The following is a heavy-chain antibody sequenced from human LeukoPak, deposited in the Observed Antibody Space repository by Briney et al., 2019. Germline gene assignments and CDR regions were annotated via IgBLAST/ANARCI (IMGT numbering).Heavy chain of an antibody. CDR2: MSHDGSNK. CDR3: AKVNTIFGVVIQPVSPGMDV. J-gene: IGHJ6*04. Sequence: PGGSLRLSCAASGFTFRHYGMHWVRQAPGKGLEWVTLMSHDGSNKYYGDSVKGRFTISRDNSKNTLYLQMNSLRAEDTAVYYCAKVNTIFGVVIQPVSPGMDVWGTGTTVTVSS. V-gene: IGHV3-30*18. CDR1: GFTFRHYG. D-gene: IGHD3-3*01.